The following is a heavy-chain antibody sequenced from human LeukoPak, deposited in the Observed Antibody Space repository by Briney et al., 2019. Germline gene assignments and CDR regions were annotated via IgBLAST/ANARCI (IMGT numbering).Heavy chain of an antibody. CDR2: IYYSGST. CDR3: ASRYSSSCFDP. J-gene: IGHJ5*02. Sequence: SETLSLTCTVSVGSISSSSYYWGWIRQPPGKGLEWIGSIYYSGSTYYNPSLKSRVTISVDTSKNQFSLKLSSVTAADTAVYYCASRYSSSCFDPWGQGTLVTVSS. V-gene: IGHV4-39*01. CDR1: VGSISSSSYY. D-gene: IGHD6-13*01.